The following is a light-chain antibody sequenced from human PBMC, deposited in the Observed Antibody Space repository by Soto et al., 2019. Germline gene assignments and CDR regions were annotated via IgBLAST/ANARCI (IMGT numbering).Light chain of an antibody. V-gene: IGKV3-20*01. J-gene: IGKJ5*01. Sequence: EIVLTQSPGTLSLSPGERATLSCRASQSVTSTYLGWYRQKPGQAPSLLIYGASSRATGIPDRFSGSGSGTDFTLTISRLEPEDFAVYYCQQYVSPPITFGQGTRLEIK. CDR3: QQYVSPPIT. CDR2: GAS. CDR1: QSVTSTY.